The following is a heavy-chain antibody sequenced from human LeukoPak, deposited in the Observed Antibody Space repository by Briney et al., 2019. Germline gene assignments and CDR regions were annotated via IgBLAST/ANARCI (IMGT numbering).Heavy chain of an antibody. CDR1: GASMSDYY. CDR2: IYYTGST. V-gene: IGHV4-59*08. Sequence: SETLSLTCTVSGASMSDYYWSWIRQPPGKGLEWIGYIYYTGSTNYNPSLKSRVTMSVDTSKNQVSLKLSSVTAADSAVYYCVRRVRYFGQNDYWGQGTLVTVSS. J-gene: IGHJ4*02. CDR3: VRRVRYFGQNDY. D-gene: IGHD3-9*01.